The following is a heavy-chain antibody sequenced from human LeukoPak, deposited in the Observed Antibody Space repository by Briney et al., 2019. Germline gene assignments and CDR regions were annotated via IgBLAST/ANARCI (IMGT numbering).Heavy chain of an antibody. CDR2: ISGSGGST. D-gene: IGHD2-2*01. Sequence: GGSLRLSCAASGFTFSSYAMSWVRQAPGKGLEWVSAISGSGGSTYYADSVKGRFTISGDNSKNTLYPQMNSLRAEDTAVYYCAKDRSSSTSCYDYWGQGTLVTVSS. CDR3: AKDRSSSTSCYDY. CDR1: GFTFSSYA. J-gene: IGHJ4*02. V-gene: IGHV3-23*01.